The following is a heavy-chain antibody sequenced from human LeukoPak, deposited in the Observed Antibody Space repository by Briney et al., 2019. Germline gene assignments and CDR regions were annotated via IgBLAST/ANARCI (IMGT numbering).Heavy chain of an antibody. V-gene: IGHV4-34*01. CDR3: ARETWELLFDY. D-gene: IGHD1-26*01. J-gene: IGHJ4*02. CDR2: INHSGST. Sequence: SETLSLTCAVYGGSFSGYYWSWIPQPPGRGLEWIGEINHSGSTNYNPCLKSRVTISVDTSKNQFSLKLSSVTAADTAVYYCARETWELLFDYWGQGTLVTVSS. CDR1: GGSFSGYY.